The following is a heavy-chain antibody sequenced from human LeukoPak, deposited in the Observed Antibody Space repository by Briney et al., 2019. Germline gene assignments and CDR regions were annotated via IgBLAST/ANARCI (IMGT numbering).Heavy chain of an antibody. Sequence: GGSLRLSCAASGFTFSSYAMSWVRQAPGKGLKWVSAIYSGGSTYYADSVKGRFTISRDNSKNTVYLQMNSLRAEDTAVYHCAILDSSGWYCFDYWGQGTLVTVSS. CDR1: GFTFSSYA. CDR2: IYSGGST. V-gene: IGHV3-23*05. CDR3: AILDSSGWYCFDY. J-gene: IGHJ4*02. D-gene: IGHD6-19*01.